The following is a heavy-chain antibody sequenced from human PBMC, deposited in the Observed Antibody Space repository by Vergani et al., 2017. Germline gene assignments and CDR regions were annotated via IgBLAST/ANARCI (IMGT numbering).Heavy chain of an antibody. CDR3: ARGEERWLQTNWYFDL. Sequence: EVQLVESGGGLVQPGGSLRLSCAASGFTFSSYWMSWVRQAPGKGLEWVANIKQDGSEKYYVDSVKGRFTISRDNAKNSLYLQMNSLRAEDTAVYYCARGEERWLQTNWYFDLWGRGTLVTVSS. V-gene: IGHV3-7*01. J-gene: IGHJ2*01. D-gene: IGHD5-24*01. CDR1: GFTFSSYW. CDR2: IKQDGSEK.